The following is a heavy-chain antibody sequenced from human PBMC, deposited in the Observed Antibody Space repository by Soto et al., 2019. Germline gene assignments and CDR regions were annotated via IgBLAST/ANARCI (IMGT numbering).Heavy chain of an antibody. Sequence: EVQLLESGGGLVQPGGSLRLSCAASGFIFNIYAMTWVRQAPGKGLEWVSAVSGGGGSTYYADSVKGRFTISRDNSKNTLYLQMNSLRAEDTAVYYCAKGNYGFDYWGQGPLVTVSS. J-gene: IGHJ4*02. CDR3: AKGNYGFDY. CDR1: GFIFNIYA. CDR2: VSGGGGST. V-gene: IGHV3-23*01. D-gene: IGHD4-17*01.